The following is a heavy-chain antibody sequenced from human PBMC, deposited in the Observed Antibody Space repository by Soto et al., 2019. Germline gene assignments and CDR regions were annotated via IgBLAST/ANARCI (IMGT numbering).Heavy chain of an antibody. J-gene: IGHJ4*02. CDR3: AKGGWLED. V-gene: IGHV3-23*01. D-gene: IGHD6-19*01. CDR1: GFTFSTFS. CDR2: LRGRNGET. Sequence: EVQLLESGGGLVQPGGSLRLSCVASGFTFSTFSMSWVRQAPGQGLEWVSALRGRNGETHYADSVKGRFTISRDNSRDTLSLHMDRLRADDTAVYYCAKGGWLEDWGQGILVTVSS.